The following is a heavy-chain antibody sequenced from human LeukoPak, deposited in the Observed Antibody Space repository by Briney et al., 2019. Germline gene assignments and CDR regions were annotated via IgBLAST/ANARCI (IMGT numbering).Heavy chain of an antibody. CDR1: GFSFKHYY. J-gene: IGHJ4*02. CDR3: ARGPRILAAGSYYFDY. CDR2: ISVNGGAM. Sequence: GWSLRHSCPASGFSFKHYYFSVIRQAPGKGLDWVSFISVNGGAMYDGGFVKGRFTMARDNAKSSLYLEMNSLRVEDTAVYYWARGPRILAAGSYYFDYWGQGSLVTVSS. V-gene: IGHV3-11*01. D-gene: IGHD6-13*01.